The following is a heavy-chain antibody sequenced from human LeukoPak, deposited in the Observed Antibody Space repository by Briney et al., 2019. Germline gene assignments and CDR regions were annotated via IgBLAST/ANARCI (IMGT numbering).Heavy chain of an antibody. CDR1: GYTFTGYY. CDR3: ARLYDFWSGTDGDYYYGMDV. Sequence: ASVKVSCKASGYTFTGYYMHWVRHAPGHGLEWMGLIHPNSGRTNYAQKFHGRVTMTRDTAISTAYMGLSRLRYDDTAVYYCARLYDFWSGTDGDYYYGMDVWGQGTTVTGSS. J-gene: IGHJ6*02. CDR2: IHPNSGRT. D-gene: IGHD3-3*01. V-gene: IGHV1-2*02.